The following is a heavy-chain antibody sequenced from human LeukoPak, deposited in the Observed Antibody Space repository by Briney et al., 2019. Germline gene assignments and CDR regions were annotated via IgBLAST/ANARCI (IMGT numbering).Heavy chain of an antibody. CDR1: GFTFSNAW. V-gene: IGHV3-11*03. CDR2: IISSSGYA. J-gene: IGHJ4*02. Sequence: GGSLRLSHAAYGFTFSNAWMSWVRQAPGKGLEWVSFIISSSGYANYADSVKGRFTISTDTAKNSMYLQMNSLRAEEPAVNFCARYCSSTSCYDYWGQGTLVTVSS. D-gene: IGHD2-2*01. CDR3: ARYCSSTSCYDY.